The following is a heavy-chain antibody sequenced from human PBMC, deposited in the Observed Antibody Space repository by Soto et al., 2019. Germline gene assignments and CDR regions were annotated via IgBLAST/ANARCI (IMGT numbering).Heavy chain of an antibody. V-gene: IGHV4-30-4*01. Sequence: SETLSLTCTVSGGSISSGYYYRSRIRQPPGKGLERIGYSYYSGSTYYNPSLKSRVTISVDTSKNQFSLKLSSVTAADTAVYYCARADAYYFDYWGQGTLVTVSS. CDR1: GGSISSGYYY. CDR3: ARADAYYFDY. D-gene: IGHD3-16*01. CDR2: SYYSGST. J-gene: IGHJ4*02.